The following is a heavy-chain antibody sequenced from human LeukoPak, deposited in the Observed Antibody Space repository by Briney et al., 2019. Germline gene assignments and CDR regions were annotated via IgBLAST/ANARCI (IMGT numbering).Heavy chain of an antibody. CDR1: GFTFDDYA. CDR2: ISWDGGST. V-gene: IGHV3-43D*04. D-gene: IGHD6-13*01. J-gene: IGHJ4*02. Sequence: PGGSLRLSCAASGFTFDDYAMHWVRQAPGKGLEWVSLISWDGGSTYYADSVKGRFTMSRDNSKNSLYLQMNSLRAEDTALYYCAKDKGYSSSWYHFDYWGQGTLVTVSS. CDR3: AKDKGYSSSWYHFDY.